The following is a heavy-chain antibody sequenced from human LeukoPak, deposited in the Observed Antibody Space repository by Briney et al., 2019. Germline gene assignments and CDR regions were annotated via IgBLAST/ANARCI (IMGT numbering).Heavy chain of an antibody. V-gene: IGHV4-59*01. CDR3: ARVTWDYGDLPTESNNWFDP. D-gene: IGHD4-17*01. Sequence: SETLSLTCTVSGGSISSYYWSWIRQPPGKGLEWIVYIYYSGSTNYNPSLKSRVTISVDTSKNQFSLKLSSVTAADTAVYYCARVTWDYGDLPTESNNWFDPWGQGTLVTVSS. J-gene: IGHJ5*02. CDR1: GGSISSYY. CDR2: IYYSGST.